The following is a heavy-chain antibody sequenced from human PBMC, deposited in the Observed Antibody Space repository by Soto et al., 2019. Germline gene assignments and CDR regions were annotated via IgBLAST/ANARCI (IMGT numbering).Heavy chain of an antibody. V-gene: IGHV3-74*01. D-gene: IGHD3-10*01. Sequence: GGSLRLSCTASGFTFSMYWMHWVRQVPGKGPEWVSRISDDGSRADYADSGKGRFTISRDNAKNTLYLEMHVLRAGDTAVYYCTRGPRPSSVGTGAFWGQGTPVTVSS. CDR3: TRGPRPSSVGTGAF. CDR2: ISDDGSRA. CDR1: GFTFSMYW. J-gene: IGHJ4*02.